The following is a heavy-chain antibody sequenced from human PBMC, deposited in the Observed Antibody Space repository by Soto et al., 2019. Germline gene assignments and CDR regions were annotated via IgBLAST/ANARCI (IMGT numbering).Heavy chain of an antibody. J-gene: IGHJ5*02. V-gene: IGHV3-23*01. CDR1: GFTFSSFA. CDR3: ARDSLTHYPHSTGYGEAFDT. D-gene: IGHD3-22*01. Sequence: GGSLRLSCAASGFTFSSFAMSWVRQAPGKGLDWVSAISGSGGSTYSADSVKGRFTISRDNSKNSLYLQMNSLRVEDTAVYYCARDSLTHYPHSTGYGEAFDTWGQGTVVTVSS. CDR2: ISGSGGST.